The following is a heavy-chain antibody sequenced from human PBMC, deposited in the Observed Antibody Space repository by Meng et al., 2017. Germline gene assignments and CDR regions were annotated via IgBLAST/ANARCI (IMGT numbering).Heavy chain of an antibody. CDR2: TYYRSKWYN. J-gene: IGHJ4*02. CDR1: GDSVSSNSAA. V-gene: IGHV6-1*01. Sequence: QVQLQQSGPGLVKPAQPPSRPWAISGDSVSSNSAAWNWIRQSPSRGLEWLGRTYYRSKWYNEYTVTVKSRITINPDTSKNQFSLQLNSVTPEDTAVYYCVRAYCSGGSCEFDYWGQGTLVTVSS. CDR3: VRAYCSGGSCEFDY. D-gene: IGHD2-15*01.